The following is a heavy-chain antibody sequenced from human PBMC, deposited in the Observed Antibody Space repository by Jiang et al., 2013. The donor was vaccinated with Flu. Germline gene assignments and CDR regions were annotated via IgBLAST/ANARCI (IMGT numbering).Heavy chain of an antibody. Sequence: GSGLVKPSEALSLTCSVSGGSISSASYYWGWIRQPPGKGLEWIGSIYYSGNTYYNPSLESRVTISVDTSKNQFSLKVSSVTAADTAVYYCARQRTTARYFDYWGQGTLVTVSS. CDR3: ARQRTTARYFDY. CDR1: GGSISSASYY. V-gene: IGHV4-39*07. D-gene: IGHD1-14*01. J-gene: IGHJ4*02. CDR2: IYYSGNT.